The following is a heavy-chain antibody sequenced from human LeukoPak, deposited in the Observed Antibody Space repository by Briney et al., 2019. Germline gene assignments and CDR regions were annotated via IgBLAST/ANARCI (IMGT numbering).Heavy chain of an antibody. V-gene: IGHV3-48*03. CDR2: ISSSGSTI. Sequence: GGSLRLSCAASGFTFSSYAMNWVRQAPGKGLEWVSYISSSGSTIYYADSVKGRFTISRDNAKNSLYLQMNSLRAEDTAVYYCAIARLYYCYGMDVWGQGTTVTVSS. J-gene: IGHJ6*02. CDR1: GFTFSSYA. D-gene: IGHD6-25*01. CDR3: AIARLYYCYGMDV.